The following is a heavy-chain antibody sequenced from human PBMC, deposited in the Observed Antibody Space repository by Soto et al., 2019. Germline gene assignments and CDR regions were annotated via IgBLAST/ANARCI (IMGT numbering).Heavy chain of an antibody. CDR1: GGTFSSYT. J-gene: IGHJ4*02. Sequence: QVQLVQSGAEVKKPGSSVKVSCKASGGTFSSYTISWVRQATGQGLEWMGRIIPILDIANYAQKFQGRVTFTADKSTSTAYMELSSQRSEDTAVYYCARAETFDYWGQGTVVTVSS. V-gene: IGHV1-69*02. D-gene: IGHD3-16*01. CDR2: IIPILDIA. CDR3: ARAETFDY.